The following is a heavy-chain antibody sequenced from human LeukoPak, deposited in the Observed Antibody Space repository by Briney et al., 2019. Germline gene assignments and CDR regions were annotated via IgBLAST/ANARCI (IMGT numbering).Heavy chain of an antibody. J-gene: IGHJ4*02. CDR3: ARGGEGPDSGTGDSSGYRLEGFDY. CDR2: IYYSGST. CDR1: GGSISSSSYY. Sequence: SETLSLTCTVSGGSISSSSYYWGWIRQPPGKGLEWIGSIYYSGSTNYNPSLKSRVTISVDTSKNQFSLKLSSVTAADTAVYYCARGGEGPDSGTGDSSGYRLEGFDYWGQGTLVTVSS. V-gene: IGHV4-39*07. D-gene: IGHD3-22*01.